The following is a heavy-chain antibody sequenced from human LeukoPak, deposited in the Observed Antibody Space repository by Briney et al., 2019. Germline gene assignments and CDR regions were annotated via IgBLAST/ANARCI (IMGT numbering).Heavy chain of an antibody. V-gene: IGHV3-30*01. CDR1: GFTFRRYT. Sequence: PGRSLRLSCAASGFTFRRYTMHWVRQAPGKGLEWVAVISYDGRNENYADSVSGRFTIPRDNSKNTLYLQMNSLRAEDTAVYYCARDGSGYWFDYWGQGTLATVSS. CDR2: ISYDGRNE. J-gene: IGHJ4*02. D-gene: IGHD3-22*01. CDR3: ARDGSGYWFDY.